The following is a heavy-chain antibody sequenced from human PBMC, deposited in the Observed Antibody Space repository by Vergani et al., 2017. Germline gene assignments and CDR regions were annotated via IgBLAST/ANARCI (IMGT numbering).Heavy chain of an antibody. V-gene: IGHV1-18*01. CDR3: ASEEFLGYHCSGGSCYFDC. Sequence: QVQLVQSGAEVKKPGASVKVSCKGSGYTFTSYGISWVRQAPGQGLEWMGWISAYNGNTNYAQKLQGRVTMTTDTSTSTAYMELRSLRSDDTAVYYCASEEFLGYHCSGGSCYFDCWGQGTLVTVSS. CDR2: ISAYNGNT. D-gene: IGHD2-15*01. CDR1: GYTFTSYG. J-gene: IGHJ4*02.